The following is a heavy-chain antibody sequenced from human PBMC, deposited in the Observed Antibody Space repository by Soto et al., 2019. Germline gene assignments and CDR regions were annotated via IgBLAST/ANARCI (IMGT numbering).Heavy chain of an antibody. CDR3: ARGCSSTSCLAHYYYYMDV. CDR1: GYTFTSYD. D-gene: IGHD2-2*01. Sequence: GASVKVSCKASGYTFTSYDTNWVRQATGQGLEWMGWMNPNSGNTGYAQKFQGRVTMTRNASISTAYMELSSLRSEDTAVYYCARGCSSTSCLAHYYYYMDVWGKGTTVTVSS. V-gene: IGHV1-8*01. J-gene: IGHJ6*03. CDR2: MNPNSGNT.